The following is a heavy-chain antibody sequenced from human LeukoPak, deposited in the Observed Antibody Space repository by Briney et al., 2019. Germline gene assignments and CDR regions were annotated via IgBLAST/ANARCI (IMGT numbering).Heavy chain of an antibody. CDR3: ARGELLWFGESKGGPFGY. Sequence: SETLSLTCAVYGGSFSGYYWSWIRQPPGKGLEWIGEINHSGSTNYNPSLKGRVTISVDTSKNQFSLKLSSVTAADTAVYYCARGELLWFGESKGGPFGYWGQGTLVTVSS. J-gene: IGHJ4*02. V-gene: IGHV4-34*01. D-gene: IGHD3-10*01. CDR1: GGSFSGYY. CDR2: INHSGST.